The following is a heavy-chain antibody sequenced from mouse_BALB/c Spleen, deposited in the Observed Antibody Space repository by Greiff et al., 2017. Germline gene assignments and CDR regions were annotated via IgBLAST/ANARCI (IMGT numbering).Heavy chain of an antibody. D-gene: IGHD1-1*01. J-gene: IGHJ1*01. Sequence: EVQVVESGGDLVKPGGSLKLSCAASGFTFSSYGMSWVRQTPDKRLEWVATISSGGSYTYYPDSVKGRFTISRDNAKNTLYLQMSSLKSEDTAMYYCARRGYYYGSSYGYFDVWGAGTTVTVSS. CDR1: GFTFSSYG. CDR2: ISSGGSYT. V-gene: IGHV5-6*01. CDR3: ARRGYYYGSSYGYFDV.